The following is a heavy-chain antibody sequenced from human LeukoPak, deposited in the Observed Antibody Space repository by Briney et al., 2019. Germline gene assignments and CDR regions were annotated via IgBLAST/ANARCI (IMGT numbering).Heavy chain of an antibody. CDR2: INHSGST. CDR3: ARLAEGPRDYPQSFPSD. J-gene: IGHJ4*02. V-gene: IGHV4-34*01. Sequence: SETLSLTCAVYGGSFSGYYWSWIRQPPGKGLEWIGEINHSGSTNHNPSLKNRVTISVDTSKNQFSLKLSSVTAADTAVYYCARLAEGPRDYPQSFPSDWGQGTLVTVSS. CDR1: GGSFSGYY. D-gene: IGHD3-16*01.